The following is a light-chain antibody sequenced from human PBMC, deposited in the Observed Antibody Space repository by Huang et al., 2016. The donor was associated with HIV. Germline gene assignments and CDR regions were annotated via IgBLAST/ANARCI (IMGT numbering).Light chain of an antibody. V-gene: IGKV3-15*01. J-gene: IGKJ4*01. CDR2: GAS. CDR3: QQYDIWPPLT. CDR1: HSIGSK. Sequence: IMMTQSPTTLSVSPGDRATLSCRASHSIGSKLAWYQHKPGQPPRLLMYGASARATGIPSRFSGAGSVTEFTLTIRSVQSEDFALYYCQQYDIWPPLTFGGGTKVEIK.